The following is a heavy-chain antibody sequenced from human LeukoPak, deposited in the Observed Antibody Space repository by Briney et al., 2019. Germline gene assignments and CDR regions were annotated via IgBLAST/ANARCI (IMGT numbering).Heavy chain of an antibody. J-gene: IGHJ3*02. V-gene: IGHV4-39*01. CDR3: STYYYDSSGYGPAFDI. CDR2: IYYSGST. Sequence: SETLSLTCTVSGGSISSSNFYWGWIRQPPGKGLEWIGSIYYSGSTYYNPSLKSRVTISVDTSKNQFSLKLSSVTAADTAVYYCSTYYYDSSGYGPAFDIWGQGTMVTVSS. CDR1: GGSISSSNFY. D-gene: IGHD3-22*01.